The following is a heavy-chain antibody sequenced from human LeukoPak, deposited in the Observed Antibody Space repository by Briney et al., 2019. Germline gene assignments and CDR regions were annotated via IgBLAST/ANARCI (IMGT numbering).Heavy chain of an antibody. D-gene: IGHD3-10*01. CDR3: AKGSSGNYYY. J-gene: IGHJ4*02. V-gene: IGHV3-23*01. Sequence: GGSLTLSCVPSTSTVSSVTMTCVRQAPGKALEWVSSFTERGRITSYADSVKGQFTISRDNSKNTLYLQMNSLRADDTATYYCAKGSSGNYYYWGQGTLVTVSS. CDR1: TSTVSSVT. CDR2: FTERGRIT.